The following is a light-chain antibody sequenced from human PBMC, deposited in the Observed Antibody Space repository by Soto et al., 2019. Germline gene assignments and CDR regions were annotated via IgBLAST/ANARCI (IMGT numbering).Light chain of an antibody. Sequence: DIQMTQSPSSLSASVGDRVTITCRASQSISSYLNWYQQKPGKAPKLLIYAASSLQSGVPSRFSGSGSATEFTLTISSLQSEDFALYYCQHTLKWPPTFGQGPRWIS. CDR1: QSISSY. J-gene: IGKJ1*01. CDR2: AAS. V-gene: IGKV1-39*01. CDR3: QHTLKWPPT.